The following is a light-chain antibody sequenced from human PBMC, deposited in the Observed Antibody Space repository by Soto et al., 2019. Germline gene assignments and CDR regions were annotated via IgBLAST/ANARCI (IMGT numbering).Light chain of an antibody. CDR2: KAS. CDR3: QQYNSYPWT. V-gene: IGKV1-5*03. Sequence: DIQMTQSPSTLSASAGDRVTITCRASQSISSWLAWYQQKPGKAPKLLIYKASSLARGVPSRFTGSGSGTEFTLTISSLQPDDFETYNCQQYNSYPWTFGQGTKVEIK. J-gene: IGKJ1*01. CDR1: QSISSW.